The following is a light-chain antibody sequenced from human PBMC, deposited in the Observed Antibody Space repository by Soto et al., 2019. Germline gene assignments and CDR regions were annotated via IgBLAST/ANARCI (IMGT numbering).Light chain of an antibody. CDR2: DVS. V-gene: IGLV2-14*01. CDR3: RSYTNRVTLGCV. Sequence: QSVLTQPASVSGSPGQSITISCTGTSSDVGGYNYVSWYQQCPGKAPKLMIYDVSKRPSGVSDRFSGSKSGNTASLTISGLQAEDEADYYCRSYTNRVTLGCVFGTGTKLTVL. J-gene: IGLJ1*01. CDR1: SSDVGGYNY.